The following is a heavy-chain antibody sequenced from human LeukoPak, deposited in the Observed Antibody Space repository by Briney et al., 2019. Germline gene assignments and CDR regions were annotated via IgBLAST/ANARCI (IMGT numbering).Heavy chain of an antibody. CDR2: IYYSGST. Sequence: PSETLSLTCTVSGGSISDYFWSWIRQPPGKGLEWIGYIYYSGSTNYNPSLKSRVTISVDTSKNQFSLKLSSVTAADTAVYYCARLGIAAAGPFDYWGQGTLVTVSS. V-gene: IGHV4-59*08. CDR3: ARLGIAAAGPFDY. CDR1: GGSISDYF. J-gene: IGHJ4*02. D-gene: IGHD6-13*01.